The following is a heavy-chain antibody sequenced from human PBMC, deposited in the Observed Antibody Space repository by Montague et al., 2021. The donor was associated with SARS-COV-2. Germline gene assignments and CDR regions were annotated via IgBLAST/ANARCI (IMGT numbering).Heavy chain of an antibody. D-gene: IGHD3-22*01. J-gene: IGHJ5*02. CDR2: IDYSGST. Sequence: SETLSLTCTVSGGSISSSSYYWGWIRQPPGKGLEWIGSIDYSGSTYYNPCVESRVTISVDTSKNQFSRKLSSVTAADTAVYYCARGPRITMIVVVITDIWFDPWGQGALVTVSS. CDR1: GGSISSSSYY. CDR3: ARGPRITMIVVVITDIWFDP. V-gene: IGHV4-39*01.